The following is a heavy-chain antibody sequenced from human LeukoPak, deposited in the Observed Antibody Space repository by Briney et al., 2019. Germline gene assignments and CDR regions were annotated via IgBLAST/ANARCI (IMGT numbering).Heavy chain of an antibody. Sequence: GGSLRLSCAASGFTFSSYGMHWVRQAPGKGLEWVAVISYDGSNKYYADSVKGRFTISRDNSKNTLYLQMNSLRAEDTAVYYCAKEQADIVVVVAARDYYYGMDVWGQGTTVTVSS. D-gene: IGHD2-15*01. V-gene: IGHV3-30*18. CDR3: AKEQADIVVVVAARDYYYGMDV. CDR1: GFTFSSYG. CDR2: ISYDGSNK. J-gene: IGHJ6*02.